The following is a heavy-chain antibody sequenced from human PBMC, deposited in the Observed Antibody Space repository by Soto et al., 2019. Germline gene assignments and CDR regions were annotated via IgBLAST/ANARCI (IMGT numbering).Heavy chain of an antibody. CDR2: IIPILGIA. Sequence: QVQLVQSGAEVKKPGASVTVSCKASGGTFSSYTISWVRQAPGQGLEWMGRIIPILGIANYAQKFQGSVTITADKSTSTAYMELSSLRSEDTAVYYCARTIGIVVVPAANLPAFDPWGQGTLVTVSS. CDR3: ARTIGIVVVPAANLPAFDP. D-gene: IGHD2-2*01. J-gene: IGHJ5*02. V-gene: IGHV1-69*02. CDR1: GGTFSSYT.